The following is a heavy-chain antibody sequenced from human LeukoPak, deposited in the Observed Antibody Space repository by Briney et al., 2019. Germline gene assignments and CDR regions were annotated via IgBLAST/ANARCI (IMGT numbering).Heavy chain of an antibody. CDR2: IKQDGSEK. CDR1: GFIFSSYS. D-gene: IGHD2-15*01. J-gene: IGHJ4*02. Sequence: GGSLRLSCAASGFIFSSYSMTWVRQAPGKGLEWVANIKQDGSEKNSVDSVKGRFTVSRDNGKNSLYLQMNSLRAEDTAVYYCARRGDFYCSGGSCYIGYWGQGTLVTVSS. V-gene: IGHV3-7*01. CDR3: ARRGDFYCSGGSCYIGY.